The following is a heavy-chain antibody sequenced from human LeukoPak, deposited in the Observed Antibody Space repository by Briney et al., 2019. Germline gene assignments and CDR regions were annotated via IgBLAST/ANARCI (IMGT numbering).Heavy chain of an antibody. CDR2: INPNSGGT. Sequence: ASVKVSCKASGYTFTGYYMHWVRQAPGQGLEWMGRINPNSGGTNYAQKFQGRVTMTRDTSISTAYMELSGLRSDDTAVYYCARVLHGYSLVTAIRHGSFDYWGQGTLVTVSS. CDR3: ARVLHGYSLVTAIRHGSFDY. CDR1: GYTFTGYY. D-gene: IGHD2-21*02. V-gene: IGHV1-2*06. J-gene: IGHJ4*02.